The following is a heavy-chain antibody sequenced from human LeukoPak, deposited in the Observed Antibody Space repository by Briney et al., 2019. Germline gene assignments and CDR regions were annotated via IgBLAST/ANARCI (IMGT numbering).Heavy chain of an antibody. Sequence: SETLSLTCTVSGGSISSYYWSWIRQPPGKGLEWIGYIYTSGSTNYNPSLKSRVTISVDTSKNQFSLKLSSVTAADTAVYYCAGHLGWAEGEFPEVGFDYWGQGTLVTVSS. CDR2: IYTSGST. J-gene: IGHJ4*02. CDR3: AGHLGWAEGEFPEVGFDY. CDR1: GGSISSYY. D-gene: IGHD3-16*01. V-gene: IGHV4-4*09.